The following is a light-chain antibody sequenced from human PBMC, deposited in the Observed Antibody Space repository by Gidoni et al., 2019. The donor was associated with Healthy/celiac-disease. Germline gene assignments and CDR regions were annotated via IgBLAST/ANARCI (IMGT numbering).Light chain of an antibody. CDR2: EDN. Sequence: NFMLTQPHSVSESPGKTVTISCTGSSGSIASNYVQWYQQRPGSAPTTVISEDNPRPSGVPDRFSGSIDSSSNSASLTISGLKTEDEADYYCQSYDSSNQVFGGGTKLTVL. J-gene: IGLJ3*02. V-gene: IGLV6-57*02. CDR3: QSYDSSNQV. CDR1: SGSIASNY.